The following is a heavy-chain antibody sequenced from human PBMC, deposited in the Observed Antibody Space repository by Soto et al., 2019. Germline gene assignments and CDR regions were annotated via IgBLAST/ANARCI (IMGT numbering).Heavy chain of an antibody. CDR1: GFTFSSYG. D-gene: IGHD2-2*01. CDR3: AKGSSSSTSCYSEV. Sequence: GGSLRLSCAASGFTFSSYGMHWVRQAPGKGLEWVAVISYDGSNKYYADSVKGRFTISRDNSKNTLYLQMNSLRAEDTAVYYCAKGSSSSTSCYSEVWGQGTTVTVSS. V-gene: IGHV3-30*18. J-gene: IGHJ6*02. CDR2: ISYDGSNK.